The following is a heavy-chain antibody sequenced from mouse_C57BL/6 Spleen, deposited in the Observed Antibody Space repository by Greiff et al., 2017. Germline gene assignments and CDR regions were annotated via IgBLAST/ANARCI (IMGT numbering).Heavy chain of an antibody. V-gene: IGHV5-17*01. J-gene: IGHJ3*01. CDR1: GFTFSDYG. Sequence: EVKVVESGGGLVKPGGSLKLSCAASGFTFSDYGMHWVRQAPEKGLEWVAYISSGSSTIYYADTVKGRFTISRDKAKNTLFLQMTSMRSEDTAMYYCARGGYGSKAWFAYWGQGTLVTVSA. D-gene: IGHD1-1*01. CDR3: ARGGYGSKAWFAY. CDR2: ISSGSSTI.